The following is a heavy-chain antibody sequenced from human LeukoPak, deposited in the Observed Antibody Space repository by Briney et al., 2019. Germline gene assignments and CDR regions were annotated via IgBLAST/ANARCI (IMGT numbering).Heavy chain of an antibody. Sequence: PSETLSLTCTVSGGSISSGDYYWSWIRQPPGKGLEWIGYIYYSGSTYYNPSLKSRVTISVDTSKNQFSLKLSSVTAADTAVYYCARGVETDMTTVVTPDYWGQGTLVTVSS. J-gene: IGHJ4*02. D-gene: IGHD4-23*01. V-gene: IGHV4-30-4*08. CDR1: GGSISSGDYY. CDR2: IYYSGST. CDR3: ARGVETDMTTVVTPDY.